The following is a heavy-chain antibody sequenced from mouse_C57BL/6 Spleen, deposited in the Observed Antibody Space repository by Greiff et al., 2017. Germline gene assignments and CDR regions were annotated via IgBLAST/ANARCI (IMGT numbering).Heavy chain of an antibody. CDR1: GFSLSTFGMG. D-gene: IGHD3-1*01. J-gene: IGHJ1*03. Sequence: QVTLKESGPGILQPSQTLSLTCSFSGFSLSTFGMGVGWIRQPSGKGLEWLAPIWLDDDKYYNPALKSRLTISKDTSKNQVCLKIANVDTADTATYYCARIVGLGSYWYFDVWGTGTTVTFSS. V-gene: IGHV8-8*01. CDR2: IWLDDDK. CDR3: ARIVGLGSYWYFDV.